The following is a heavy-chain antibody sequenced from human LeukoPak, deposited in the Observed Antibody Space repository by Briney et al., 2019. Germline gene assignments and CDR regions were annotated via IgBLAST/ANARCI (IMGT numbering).Heavy chain of an antibody. CDR1: GGTFISYA. CDR3: ARDAPNYYDSSGYYYVTWFDP. Sequence: SVKVSCKASGGTFISYAISWVRQAPGQGLECMGGIIPIFGTANYAQKFQGRVTITADESTSTAYMELSSLRSEDTAVYYCARDAPNYYDSSGYYYVTWFDPWGQGTLVTVSS. D-gene: IGHD3-22*01. J-gene: IGHJ5*02. CDR2: IIPIFGTA. V-gene: IGHV1-69*01.